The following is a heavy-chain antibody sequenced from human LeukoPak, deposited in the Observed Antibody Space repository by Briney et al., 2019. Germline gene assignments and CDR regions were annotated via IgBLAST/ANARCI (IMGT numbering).Heavy chain of an antibody. CDR3: ARDLYGDYTGN. D-gene: IGHD4-17*01. CDR2: IWYDGSNK. Sequence: PGGSLRLSCAASGFTFSSYGMHWVRQAPVKGLEWVAVIWYDGSNKHYADSVKGRFTISRDNSKNTLYLQMNSLRAEDTAVYYCARDLYGDYTGNWGQGTLVTVSS. V-gene: IGHV3-33*01. CDR1: GFTFSSYG. J-gene: IGHJ4*02.